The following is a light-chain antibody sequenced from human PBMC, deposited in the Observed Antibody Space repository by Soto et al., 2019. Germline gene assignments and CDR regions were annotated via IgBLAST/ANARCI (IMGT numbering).Light chain of an antibody. CDR2: KAS. J-gene: IGKJ4*01. Sequence: DIQMTQSPSTLSASVGDRVTITCQAGQSINQWLAWYQQRPGGAPKLLIYKASSLENEVPSRFSGSGFGTEFTLTISSLQPDDFATYYCQEYHSSLLTFGGGTRVEIK. CDR1: QSINQW. CDR3: QEYHSSLLT. V-gene: IGKV1-5*03.